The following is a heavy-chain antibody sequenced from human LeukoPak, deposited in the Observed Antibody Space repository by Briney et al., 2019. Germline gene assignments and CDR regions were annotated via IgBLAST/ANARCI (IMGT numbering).Heavy chain of an antibody. Sequence: PGGSLRLSCAASGFTFSSYSMNWVRQAPGKGLMWVSLISGDGSNTRYADSVKGRFTISRDNAKNTLYLQMNSLGAEDTAVYYCARDISLRMDAWGQGTTVTVSS. V-gene: IGHV3-74*01. CDR3: ARDISLRMDA. CDR2: ISGDGSNT. CDR1: GFTFSSYS. J-gene: IGHJ6*01.